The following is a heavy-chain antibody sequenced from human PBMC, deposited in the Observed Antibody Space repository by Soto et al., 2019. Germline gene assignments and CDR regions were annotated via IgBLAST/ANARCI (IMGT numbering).Heavy chain of an antibody. Sequence: QLQLQESGPGLVKPSETLSLTCTVSGGSISSSSYYWGWIRQPPGKGLEWIGSIYYSGSTYYNPSLKSRVTISVDTSKNQFSLKLSSVTAADTAVYYCARWGSGWYGSPNFDYWGQGTLVTVSS. CDR3: ARWGSGWYGSPNFDY. CDR2: IYYSGST. CDR1: GGSISSSSYY. J-gene: IGHJ4*02. D-gene: IGHD6-19*01. V-gene: IGHV4-39*01.